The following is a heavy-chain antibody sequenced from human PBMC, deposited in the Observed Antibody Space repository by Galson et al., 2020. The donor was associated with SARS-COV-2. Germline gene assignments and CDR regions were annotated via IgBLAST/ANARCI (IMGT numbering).Heavy chain of an antibody. CDR1: GGSVSSGSYY. Sequence: SETLSLTCTVSGGSVSSGSYYWSWIRQPPGTGLEWIGYLYYSGSTNYNPSLKSRVTISVDTSKNQFSLKLSSVTAADTAVYYCARDARRTPFGMDVWGQGTTVTVSS. V-gene: IGHV4-61*01. CDR3: ARDARRTPFGMDV. J-gene: IGHJ6*02. D-gene: IGHD2-2*01. CDR2: LYYSGST.